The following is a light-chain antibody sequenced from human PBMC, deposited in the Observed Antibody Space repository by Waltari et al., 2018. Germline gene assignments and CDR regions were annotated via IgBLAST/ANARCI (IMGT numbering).Light chain of an antibody. CDR3: QAWDTITGGV. CDR1: KMGDKF. V-gene: IGLV3-1*01. Sequence: SYELTQPPSVSVSPGQTASITCSGHKMGDKFACWYQQKPGQSPVLVIYQSTKRPSGSPGRFSGSNSGNTATLTIGGTQAMDEADYYCQAWDTITGGVFGGGTKLTVL. CDR2: QST. J-gene: IGLJ2*01.